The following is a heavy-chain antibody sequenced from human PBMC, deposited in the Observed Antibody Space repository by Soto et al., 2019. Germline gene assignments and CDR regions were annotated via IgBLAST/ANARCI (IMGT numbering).Heavy chain of an antibody. Sequence: SETLSLTCTVSGGSISSGGYYWSWIRQHPGKGLEWIGYIYYSGSTYYNPSLKSRVTISVDTSKNQFSLKLSSVTAADTAVYYCAIGTEDYYDSSGYYPGLDYWGQGTLVTVSS. D-gene: IGHD3-22*01. J-gene: IGHJ4*02. CDR2: IYYSGST. V-gene: IGHV4-31*03. CDR1: GGSISSGGYY. CDR3: AIGTEDYYDSSGYYPGLDY.